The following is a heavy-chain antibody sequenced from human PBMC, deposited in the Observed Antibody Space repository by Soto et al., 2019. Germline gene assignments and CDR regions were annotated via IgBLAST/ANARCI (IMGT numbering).Heavy chain of an antibody. CDR3: ARDFVQYSNYLDPADY. J-gene: IGHJ4*02. V-gene: IGHV3-33*01. Sequence: GGSLRLSCAASGFTFSSYGMHWVRQAPGKGLEWVAVIWYDGSNKYYADSVKGRFTISRDNSKNTLYLQMNSLRAEDTAVYYCARDFVQYSNYLDPADYWGQGTLVTVSS. D-gene: IGHD4-4*01. CDR1: GFTFSSYG. CDR2: IWYDGSNK.